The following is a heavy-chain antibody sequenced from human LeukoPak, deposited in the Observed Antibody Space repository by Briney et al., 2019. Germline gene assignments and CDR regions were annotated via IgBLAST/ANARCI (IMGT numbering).Heavy chain of an antibody. J-gene: IGHJ6*03. CDR1: GFTFSDYS. D-gene: IGHD2-2*01. V-gene: IGHV3-21*01. CDR3: ATSGGFVLPNAITGNWYMDV. CDR2: ITSAGGYK. Sequence: PGGSLRLSCGASGFTFSDYSMNWVRQAPGKGLAWAASITSAGGYKYYADSVKGRFTISRDNAQSSLFLQMNSLRAEDTAVYFCATSGGFVLPNAITGNWYMDVWGRGTSVTVSS.